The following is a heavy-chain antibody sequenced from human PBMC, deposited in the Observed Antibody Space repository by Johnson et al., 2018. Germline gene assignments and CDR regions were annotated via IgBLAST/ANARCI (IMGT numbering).Heavy chain of an antibody. CDR2: IIAIFGTA. D-gene: IGHD2-15*01. V-gene: IGHV1-69*06. CDR1: GGTFSSYA. J-gene: IGHJ1*01. Sequence: QVQLGQSGAEVKKPGSSVKVSCKASGGTFSSYAISWVRQAPGQGLEWMGGIIAIFGTANYAQKFQGRVTITRDTSANTVYMKLSSLRSEDTAVYYCARDQRSMVVVVAATQRTSPLEENWGQGTLVTVSS. CDR3: ARDQRSMVVVVAATQRTSPLEEN.